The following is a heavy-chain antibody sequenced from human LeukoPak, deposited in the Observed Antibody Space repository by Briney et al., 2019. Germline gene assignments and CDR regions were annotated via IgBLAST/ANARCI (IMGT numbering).Heavy chain of an antibody. CDR2: IEQDGSEK. D-gene: IGHD6-13*01. V-gene: IGHV3-7*01. CDR3: ASQYSSSWLIDY. J-gene: IGHJ4*02. Sequence: GGSLRLSCAASGFTFSSYWMNWVRQAPGKGLEWVANIEQDGSEKYYVDSVKGRFTISRDNAKNSLYLQMNSLRGEDTAVYYCASQYSSSWLIDYWGQGTLVTVSS. CDR1: GFTFSSYW.